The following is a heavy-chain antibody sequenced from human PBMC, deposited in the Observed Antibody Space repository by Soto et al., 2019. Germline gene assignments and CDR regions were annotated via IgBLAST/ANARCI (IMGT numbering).Heavy chain of an antibody. CDR1: GGSITSSSYY. J-gene: IGHJ6*02. CDR2: IYYSGST. D-gene: IGHD6-13*01. CDR3: GKQSAVRSRWVPPIRPYYYGMDV. Sequence: PSQTLSLTCPVSGGSITSSSYYWGWIRQPPGKGLEWIGRIYYSGSTHYNPSPKRRVPLSIDPSKNPFSLKPSSVTAAHTDVYYCGKQSAVRSRWVPPIRPYYYGMDVWGQGTTVTVSS. V-gene: IGHV4-39*01.